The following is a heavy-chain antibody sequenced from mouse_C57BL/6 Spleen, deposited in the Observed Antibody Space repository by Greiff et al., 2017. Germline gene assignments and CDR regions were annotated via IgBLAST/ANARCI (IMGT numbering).Heavy chain of an antibody. CDR1: GYTFTSYW. CDR3: LGGGYAMDY. Sequence: QVHVKQPGAELVKPGASVKLSCKASGYTFTSYWMHWVKQRPGQGLEWIGMIHPNSGSTNYNEKFKSKATLTVDKSSSTAYMQLSSLTSEDSAVYYCLGGGYAMDYWGQGTSVTVSS. J-gene: IGHJ4*01. V-gene: IGHV1-64*01. D-gene: IGHD4-1*01. CDR2: IHPNSGST.